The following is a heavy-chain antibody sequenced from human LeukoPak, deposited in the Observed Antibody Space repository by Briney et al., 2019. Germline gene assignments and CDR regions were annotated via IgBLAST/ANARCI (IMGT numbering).Heavy chain of an antibody. Sequence: ASVKVSCKASGYTLTSDGMNWVRQAPGQGLEWMGWINTNTANPTYAQGFTGRFVFSLDTSVNTAYLQISSLKAEDTAVYYCARIPPYCSGGSCYSNYYYYYMDVWGKGTTVTVSS. CDR1: GYTLTSDG. D-gene: IGHD2-15*01. V-gene: IGHV7-4-1*02. CDR3: ARIPPYCSGGSCYSNYYYYYMDV. J-gene: IGHJ6*03. CDR2: INTNTANP.